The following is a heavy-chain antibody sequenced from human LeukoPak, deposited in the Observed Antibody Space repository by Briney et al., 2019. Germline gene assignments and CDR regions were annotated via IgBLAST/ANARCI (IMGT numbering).Heavy chain of an antibody. CDR3: AGARIAAAGPRHYYYGMDV. CDR2: IDPSGSYT. Sequence: GASLKISYKGSGSCFTSYWISWVRPLPGKRLGWMGRIDPSGSYTYYSQSFQGHVNISADKSISTAYLQCSSLKASDTAMYYCAGARIAAAGPRHYYYGMDVWGKGTTVTVSS. CDR1: GSCFTSYW. D-gene: IGHD6-13*01. J-gene: IGHJ6*04. V-gene: IGHV5-10-1*01.